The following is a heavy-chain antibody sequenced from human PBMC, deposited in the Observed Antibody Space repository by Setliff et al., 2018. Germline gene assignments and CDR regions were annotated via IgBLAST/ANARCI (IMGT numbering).Heavy chain of an antibody. CDR2: IIPIFGTP. Sequence: SVKVSCKASGGMSGTYSISWVRQAPGPGLEWIGAIIPIFGTPNYAQNFQDRVTITADISTTTVFMEMSSLRSDDTAVYYCARDGAYCSGGSCYSFDYWGPGTPVTVSS. CDR3: ARDGAYCSGGSCYSFDY. CDR1: GGMSGTYS. J-gene: IGHJ4*02. D-gene: IGHD2-15*01. V-gene: IGHV1-69*06.